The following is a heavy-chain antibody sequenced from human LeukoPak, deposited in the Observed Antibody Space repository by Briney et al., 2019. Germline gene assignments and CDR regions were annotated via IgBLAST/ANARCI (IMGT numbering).Heavy chain of an antibody. CDR1: GFTFSSYS. Sequence: GGSLRLSCAASGFTFSSYSMNWVRQAPGKGLEWVSSISSSSSYIYYADSVKGRFTISRHNAKNSPFLQMNSLRAEDTAVYYCARSYGDYRSAMDVWGKGTTVTVSS. CDR3: ARSYGDYRSAMDV. D-gene: IGHD4-17*01. V-gene: IGHV3-21*01. CDR2: ISSSSSYI. J-gene: IGHJ6*03.